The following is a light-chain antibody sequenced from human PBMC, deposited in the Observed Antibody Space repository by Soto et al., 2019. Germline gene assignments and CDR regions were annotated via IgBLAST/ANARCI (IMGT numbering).Light chain of an antibody. Sequence: DIQMTQSPSSLSASIGDRVTITCRPSQSISTYLHWYRQKPGEAPKLLISGASSLQSGIPSRFSGNGSGTEFTLSITSLQREDFAIYFCQQSYSTLYTFGQGTKLEIK. V-gene: IGKV1-39*01. J-gene: IGKJ2*01. CDR3: QQSYSTLYT. CDR1: QSISTY. CDR2: GAS.